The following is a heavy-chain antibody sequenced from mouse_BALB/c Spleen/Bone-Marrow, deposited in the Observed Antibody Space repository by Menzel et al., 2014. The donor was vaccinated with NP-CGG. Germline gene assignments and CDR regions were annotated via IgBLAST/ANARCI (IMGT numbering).Heavy chain of an antibody. V-gene: IGHV5-17*02. Sequence: EVKVVESGGGLVQPGGSRKLSCAASGFTFSSFGMHWVRQAPEKGLEWVAYISSGSSTIFYADTVKGRFTVSRDNPKNTLFLQMTSLRSEDTAMYFCTRGGNWDDFDSRGQGTTLTVSS. CDR3: TRGGNWDDFDS. CDR2: ISSGSSTI. J-gene: IGHJ2*01. CDR1: GFTFSSFG. D-gene: IGHD4-1*01.